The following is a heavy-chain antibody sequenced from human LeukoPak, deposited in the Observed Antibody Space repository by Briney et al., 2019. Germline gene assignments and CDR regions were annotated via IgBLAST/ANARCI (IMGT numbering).Heavy chain of an antibody. CDR1: GGSISSGGYY. J-gene: IGHJ3*02. V-gene: IGHV4-61*02. CDR3: ARDAHLFAFDI. CDR2: IHTSGST. Sequence: SETLSLTCTVSGGSISSGGYYWSWIRQPAGKGLEWIGRIHTSGSTNYNPSLKSRVTMSVDTSKNQFSLKLSSVTAADTAVYYCARDAHLFAFDIWGQGTMVTVSS.